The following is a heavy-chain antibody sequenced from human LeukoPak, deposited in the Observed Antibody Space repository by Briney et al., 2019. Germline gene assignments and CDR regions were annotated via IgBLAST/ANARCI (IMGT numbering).Heavy chain of an antibody. J-gene: IGHJ4*02. D-gene: IGHD5-12*01. CDR3: ARQPERPDKRGYSGYAPRHYFDY. CDR1: GFTITSNY. CDR2: IYAGAST. Sequence: GGSLRLSCAASGFTITSNYINWVRQAPGKGLECVSVIYAGASTYYADSVEGRFIVSRDTSKNTVFLQMNSLRAEDTAFYFCARQPERPDKRGYSGYAPRHYFDYWGQGTLVTVSS. V-gene: IGHV3-66*04.